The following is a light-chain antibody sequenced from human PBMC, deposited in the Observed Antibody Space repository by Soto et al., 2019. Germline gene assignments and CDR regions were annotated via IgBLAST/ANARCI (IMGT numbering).Light chain of an antibody. CDR2: DAS. V-gene: IGKV1-5*01. CDR3: QHYNTYPWT. J-gene: IGKJ1*01. Sequence: DIQMTQSPATLSASVGDRVTITCRASQSISSWLAWYQQKPGKVPKLLIDDASSLESGLPSRFSGSGAGTDFTLTISSLQPDDFATYYYQHYNTYPWTFGQGTKVEIK. CDR1: QSISSW.